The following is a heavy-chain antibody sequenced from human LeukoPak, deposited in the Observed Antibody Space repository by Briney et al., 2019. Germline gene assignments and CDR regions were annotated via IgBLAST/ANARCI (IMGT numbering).Heavy chain of an antibody. CDR1: GFTSSRHG. J-gene: IGHJ4*02. CDR2: IRYDGSNK. CDR3: ARKGSATYYLDY. V-gene: IGHV3-30*02. D-gene: IGHD3-10*01. Sequence: GGSLRLSCAASGFTSSRHGMHWVRQAPGKGLAWVAFIRYDGSNKYYADSVKGRFTISRDNSKNTLYLQMDTLRAEDTAVYYCARKGSATYYLDYWGQGTLVTVSS.